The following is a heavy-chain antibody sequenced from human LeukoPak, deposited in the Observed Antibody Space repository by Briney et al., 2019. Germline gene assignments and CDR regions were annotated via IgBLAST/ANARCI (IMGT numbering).Heavy chain of an antibody. V-gene: IGHV3-23*01. J-gene: IGHJ4*02. CDR1: GFTFSSYA. CDR2: ITRGGETT. CDR3: AKDGVAPGSSGDFFDS. D-gene: IGHD3-10*01. Sequence: PGGSLRLSCAASGFTFSSYAMSWVRQAPGKGLEWVSTITRGGETTYHAESVKGRFTMSRDNSRNTLYLQMNTLRVEDTALYYCAKDGVAPGSSGDFFDSWGQGTLVTVSS.